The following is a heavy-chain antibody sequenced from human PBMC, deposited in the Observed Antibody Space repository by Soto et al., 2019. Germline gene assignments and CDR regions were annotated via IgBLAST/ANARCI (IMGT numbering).Heavy chain of an antibody. D-gene: IGHD4-17*01. CDR2: IYYSGST. J-gene: IGHJ4*02. CDR3: ARASFMTTVTPFDY. CDR1: GGSISSGDYY. Sequence: SETLSLTCTVSGGSISSGDYYWSWIRQPPVRGLEWIGYIYYSGSTYYNPSLKSRLTISVDTSKNQFSLRLNSVTAADTAVYYCARASFMTTVTPFDYWGQGTLVTVSS. V-gene: IGHV4-30-4*01.